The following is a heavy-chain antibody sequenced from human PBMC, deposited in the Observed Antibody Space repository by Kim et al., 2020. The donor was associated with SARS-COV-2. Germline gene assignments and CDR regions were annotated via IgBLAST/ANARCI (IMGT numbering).Heavy chain of an antibody. V-gene: IGHV3-7*01. J-gene: IGHJ6*02. Sequence: GGSLRLSCAASGFTFSSYWMSWVRQAPGKGLEWVANIKQDGSEKYYVDSVKGRFTISRDNAKNSLYLQMNSLRAEDTAVYYCARVGEYYYDSRSYYYGMDVWGQGTTVTVSS. CDR3: ARVGEYYYDSRSYYYGMDV. CDR2: IKQDGSEK. CDR1: GFTFSSYW. D-gene: IGHD3-22*01.